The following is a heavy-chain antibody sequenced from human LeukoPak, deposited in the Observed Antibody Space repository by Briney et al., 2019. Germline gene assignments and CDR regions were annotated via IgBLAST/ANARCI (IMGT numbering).Heavy chain of an antibody. V-gene: IGHV3-7*01. Sequence: GGSLRLSCGASGFIFSHYWMSWVRQAPGKGLEWVANIKQDGSVKYYVDSVKGRFTISRDNAKDSLYLQMNSLTTEDTAVYYCARDGPNVGATHDYWGQGTLVTVSS. CDR2: IKQDGSVK. CDR1: GFIFSHYW. CDR3: ARDGPNVGATHDY. J-gene: IGHJ4*02. D-gene: IGHD1-26*01.